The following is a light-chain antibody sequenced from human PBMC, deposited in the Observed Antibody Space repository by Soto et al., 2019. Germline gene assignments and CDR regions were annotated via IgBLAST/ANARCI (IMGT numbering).Light chain of an antibody. CDR2: GAS. J-gene: IGKJ4*01. CDR3: QQFSSYPLT. CDR1: QSVSNNY. V-gene: IGKV3-20*01. Sequence: LTLSQGTLSLSPGERATLSCRPSQSVSNNYLAWYQQKPGQAPRLLIYGASNRATGIPDRFSGSGSGTDFTLTISRLEPEDFAVYYCQQFSSYPLTFGGGTKVDIK.